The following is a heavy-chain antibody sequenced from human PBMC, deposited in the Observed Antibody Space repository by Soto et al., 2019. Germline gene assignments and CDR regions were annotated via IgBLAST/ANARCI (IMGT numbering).Heavy chain of an antibody. D-gene: IGHD3-22*01. CDR1: GYTLTELS. Sequence: GASVKVSCKVSGYTLTELSMHWVRQAPGKGLEWMGGFDPEDGETIYAQKFQGRVTMTEDTSTDTAYMELSSLRSEDTAVYYCAKGYYYDSSGYVPGYYWGQGTLVTVSS. J-gene: IGHJ4*02. CDR2: FDPEDGET. CDR3: AKGYYYDSSGYVPGYY. V-gene: IGHV1-24*01.